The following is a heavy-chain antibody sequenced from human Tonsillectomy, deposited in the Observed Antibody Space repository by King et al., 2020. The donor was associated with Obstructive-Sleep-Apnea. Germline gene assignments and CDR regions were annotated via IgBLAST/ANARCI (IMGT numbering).Heavy chain of an antibody. J-gene: IGHJ6*02. CDR3: ARVRGGDYYYGMDV. D-gene: IGHD3-10*01. Sequence: VQQVESGGGVVQPGRSLRLSCAASGFTFSSYAMHWVRQAPGKGLEWVAVISYVGSNKYYADSVKGRFTISRDNSKNTLYLQMNSLRAEDTAVYYCARVRGGDYYYGMDVWGQGTTVTVSS. V-gene: IGHV3-30-3*01. CDR1: GFTFSSYA. CDR2: ISYVGSNK.